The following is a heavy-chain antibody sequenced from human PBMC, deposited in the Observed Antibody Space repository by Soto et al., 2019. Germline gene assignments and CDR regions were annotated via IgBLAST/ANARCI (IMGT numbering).Heavy chain of an antibody. CDR2: VNHGGST. CDR3: ARVLFCSTDSCYAGFDH. V-gene: IGHV4-38-2*02. CDR1: GYTISSGYF. J-gene: IGHJ4*02. D-gene: IGHD2-2*01. Sequence: PSETLSLTCTVSGYTISSGYFWGWIRQSPGXGLEWIGSVNHGGSTYYSPSLKSRVFISVDTSKNQFSLRLTSVTAADTAVYYCARVLFCSTDSCYAGFDHWGQGTLVTVSS.